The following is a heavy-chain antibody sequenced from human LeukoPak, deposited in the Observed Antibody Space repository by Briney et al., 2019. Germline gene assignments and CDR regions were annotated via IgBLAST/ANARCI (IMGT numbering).Heavy chain of an antibody. Sequence: GGSLRLSCAASGFTFSSYSMNWVRQAPGKGLEWVSSISSSSSYIYYADSVKGRFTISRDNAKNSLYLQMNSLRAEDTAVYYCARDPSTASYRSSTSCYSVYWGQGTLVTVSS. CDR3: ARDPSTASYRSSTSCYSVY. D-gene: IGHD2-2*02. J-gene: IGHJ4*02. CDR2: ISSSSSYI. V-gene: IGHV3-21*01. CDR1: GFTFSSYS.